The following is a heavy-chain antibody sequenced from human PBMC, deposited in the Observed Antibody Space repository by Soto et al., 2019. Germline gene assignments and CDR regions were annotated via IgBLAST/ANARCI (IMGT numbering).Heavy chain of an antibody. J-gene: IGHJ5*02. D-gene: IGHD1-26*01. CDR3: ARVVGALGHWFDP. Sequence: QVQLVQSGAEVKKPGASVKVSCKASGYTFTSYGLSWVRQAPGQGLEWMGRISAYNYNTNYAQKLQGRVTMTTDTSTGTAYMALRSLRSDDTAVYYCARVVGALGHWFDPWGQGTLVTVSS. CDR2: ISAYNYNT. V-gene: IGHV1-18*01. CDR1: GYTFTSYG.